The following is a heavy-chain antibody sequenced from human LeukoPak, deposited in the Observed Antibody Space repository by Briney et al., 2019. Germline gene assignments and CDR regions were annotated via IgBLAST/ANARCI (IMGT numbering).Heavy chain of an antibody. J-gene: IGHJ4*02. CDR3: VRPDCTSISCPIDY. D-gene: IGHD2-2*01. Sequence: PSETLSLTCTVSGGSISSSSYYWGWIRQPPGKGLEWIGSISYSGNTYYNPSLKSRLTISADTSKNQFSLKLSSVTAADTAVYYCVRPDCTSISCPIDYWSQGTLVTVSS. CDR2: ISYSGNT. CDR1: GGSISSSSYY. V-gene: IGHV4-39*01.